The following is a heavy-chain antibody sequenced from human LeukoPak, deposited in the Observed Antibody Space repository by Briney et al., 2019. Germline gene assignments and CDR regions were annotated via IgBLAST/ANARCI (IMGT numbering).Heavy chain of an antibody. CDR2: IYHSGST. CDR3: ARTGGYYYYMDV. J-gene: IGHJ6*03. CDR1: GYSISSGYY. V-gene: IGHV4-38-2*01. D-gene: IGHD2-15*01. Sequence: KPSETLSLTCAVSGYSISSGYYWGWIRPPPGKGLEWIGSIYHSGSTYYNPSLKSRVTISVDTSKNQFSLKLSSVTAADTAVYYCARTGGYYYYMDVWGKGTTVTVSS.